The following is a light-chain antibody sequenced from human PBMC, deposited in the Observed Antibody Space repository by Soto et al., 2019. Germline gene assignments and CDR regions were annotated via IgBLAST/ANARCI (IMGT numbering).Light chain of an antibody. CDR1: QSFSSY. CDR2: DAS. Sequence: EIVLTQSPGTLSLSPGERATLSCRASQSFSSYLAWYQQKPGQAPRLLIYDASKRATGIPARFSGRGSGTDFPLTISSLEPEDFGVYYCQQRSNWPPVITFGQGTRLEIK. V-gene: IGKV3-11*01. J-gene: IGKJ5*01. CDR3: QQRSNWPPVIT.